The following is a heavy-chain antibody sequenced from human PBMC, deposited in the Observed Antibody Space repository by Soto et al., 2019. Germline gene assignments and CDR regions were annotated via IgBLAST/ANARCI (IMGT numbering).Heavy chain of an antibody. CDR2: VWYDGSNK. CDR3: VRGSWLQPLDH. V-gene: IGHV3-33*01. D-gene: IGHD3-10*01. Sequence: QVHLEEAGGGVVQPGGSLRLTCVASGFDFRGDLMHWVRQAPGKGLEWVAYVWYDGSNKMYAASVQGRFTISCDNSKNPPYLQMNSLSDDDTTVYYCVRGSWLQPLDHWGQGTLVTVSS. J-gene: IGHJ4*02. CDR1: GFDFRGDL.